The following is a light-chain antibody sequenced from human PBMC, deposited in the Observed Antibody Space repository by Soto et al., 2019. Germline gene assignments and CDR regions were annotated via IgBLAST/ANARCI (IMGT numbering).Light chain of an antibody. J-gene: IGKJ3*01. CDR2: EVS. CDR1: HILLYSPSKKN. Sequence: DIVMTQSPDSLAASLGEMATISCRSIHILLYSPSKKNFLNWYLQKPGQPPQLLIYEVSNRFSGVPDRFSGSGSGTDFTLKISRVEAEDVGVYYCMQSIQLPFSFGPGTKVDIK. V-gene: IGKV2D-29*01. CDR3: MQSIQLPFS.